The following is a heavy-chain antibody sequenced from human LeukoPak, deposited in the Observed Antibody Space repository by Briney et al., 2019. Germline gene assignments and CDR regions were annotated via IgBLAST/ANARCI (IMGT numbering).Heavy chain of an antibody. CDR2: ISSSSSYT. D-gene: IGHD4-17*01. Sequence: PGGSLRLSCAASGFTFSDYYMSWIRQAPGKGLEWVSYISSSSSYTNYADSVKGRFTISRDNAKNSLYLQMNSLRAEDTAVYYCWSRMTTGPPDAFDIWGQGTMVTVSS. V-gene: IGHV3-11*03. CDR1: GFTFSDYY. J-gene: IGHJ3*02. CDR3: WSRMTTGPPDAFDI.